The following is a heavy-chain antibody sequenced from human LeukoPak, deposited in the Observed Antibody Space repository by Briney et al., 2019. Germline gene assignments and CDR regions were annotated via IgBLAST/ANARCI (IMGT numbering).Heavy chain of an antibody. CDR3: ARGAEYYAIWRGYAGYSDY. D-gene: IGHD3-3*01. V-gene: IGHV4-38-2*02. J-gene: IGHJ4*02. CDR2: ISHRGST. CDR1: GYSISNGYY. Sequence: SETLSLTCTVSGYSISNGYYWGWIRQPPGKGLEWVGSISHRGSTYYNPSLRSRITISLDRSKQKFSLKLTSVTAADTAVYFCARGAEYYAIWRGYAGYSDYWGQGISVTVSS.